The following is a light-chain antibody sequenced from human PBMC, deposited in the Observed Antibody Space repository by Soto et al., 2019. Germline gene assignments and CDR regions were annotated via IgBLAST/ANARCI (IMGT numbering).Light chain of an antibody. Sequence: DIQMTQSPSTLSASVGDRVTITCRASQSISSWLAWYQQKPGKAPKLLIYDASSLESGVPSRFSGSGSGTEFTLTISSLQPDDFATYYCQKYNDYSAWTFGQGTKVDIK. CDR2: DAS. J-gene: IGKJ1*01. CDR3: QKYNDYSAWT. CDR1: QSISSW. V-gene: IGKV1-5*01.